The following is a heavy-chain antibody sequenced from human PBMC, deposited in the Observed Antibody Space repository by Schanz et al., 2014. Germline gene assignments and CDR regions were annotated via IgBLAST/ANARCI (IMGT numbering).Heavy chain of an antibody. CDR1: GFTFSTHA. CDR3: ARDRRNADLDY. V-gene: IGHV3-23*01. D-gene: IGHD1-1*01. Sequence: EVQLLESGGGLVQPGGSLRLSCAASGFTFSTHAMSWVRQAPGKGLEWVSGITGASDHIDYADSVKGRFTISRDNAKNSLYLEMNSLRAEDTALYYCARDRRNADLDYWGQGTLVTVSS. CDR2: ITGASDHI. J-gene: IGHJ4*02.